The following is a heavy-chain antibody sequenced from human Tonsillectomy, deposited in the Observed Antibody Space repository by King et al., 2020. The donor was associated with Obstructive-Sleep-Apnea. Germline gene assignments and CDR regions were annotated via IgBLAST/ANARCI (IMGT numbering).Heavy chain of an antibody. CDR2: ISGSGGST. J-gene: IGHJ4*02. CDR3: ATPPWIQLWKQATARNYFDY. CDR1: GFTFSSYA. D-gene: IGHD5-18*01. Sequence: EVQLVESGGGLVQPGGSLRLSCAASGFTFSSYAMSWVRQAPGKGLEWVSAISGSGGSTYYADSVKGRFTISNDNSKNTLYLQMNSLRAEDTAVYYCATPPWIQLWKQATARNYFDYWGQGTLVTVSS. V-gene: IGHV3-23*04.